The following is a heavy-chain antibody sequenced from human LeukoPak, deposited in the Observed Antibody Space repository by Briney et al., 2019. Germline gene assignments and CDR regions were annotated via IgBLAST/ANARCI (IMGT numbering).Heavy chain of an antibody. J-gene: IGHJ4*02. CDR1: GFTFSSYG. D-gene: IGHD6-13*01. Sequence: PGGSLRLSCAASGFTFSSYGMHWVRQAPGKGLEWVAVIWYDGSNKYYADSVKGRFTISKDNSKNTLYLQMNSLRAEDTAMYYCAKDLGNAAGIDYWGQGTLVTVSS. CDR3: AKDLGNAAGIDY. V-gene: IGHV3-33*06. CDR2: IWYDGSNK.